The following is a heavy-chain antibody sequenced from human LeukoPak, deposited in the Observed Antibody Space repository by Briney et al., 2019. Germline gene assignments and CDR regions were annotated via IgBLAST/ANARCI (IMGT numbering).Heavy chain of an antibody. CDR2: IYHSGST. J-gene: IGHJ4*02. CDR3: ARDYDGYKPRNVFDY. Sequence: PSETLSLTCTVSGYSISSGYYWGWIRQPPGKGLAWIGSIYHSGSTYYNPSLKSRVTISVDTSKNQFSLKLSSVTAADTAVYYCARDYDGYKPRNVFDYWGQGTLVTVSS. D-gene: IGHD5-24*01. CDR1: GYSISSGYY. V-gene: IGHV4-38-2*02.